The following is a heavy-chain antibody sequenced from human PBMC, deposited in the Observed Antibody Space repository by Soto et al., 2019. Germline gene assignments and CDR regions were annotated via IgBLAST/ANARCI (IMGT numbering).Heavy chain of an antibody. CDR1: GFTFSSYA. CDR2: ISGSGGST. Sequence: EVQLLESGGGLVQPGGSLRLSCAASGFTFSSYAMSWVRQAPGKGLEWVSAISGSGGSTYYAYSVKGRFSISRDNSKNTLYLQMNSLRAEDTAVYYCAKAKLGATTWGTIDYWGQGTLVTVSS. J-gene: IGHJ4*02. CDR3: AKAKLGATTWGTIDY. D-gene: IGHD1-26*01. V-gene: IGHV3-23*01.